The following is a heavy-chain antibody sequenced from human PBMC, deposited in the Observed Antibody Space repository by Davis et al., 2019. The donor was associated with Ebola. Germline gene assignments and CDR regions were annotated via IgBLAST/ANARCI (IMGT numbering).Heavy chain of an antibody. J-gene: IGHJ4*02. Sequence: PGGFLRPSCAALGSTFSSYEMNWVRQAPGKGLEWISYISSSGSTIYYADSVKGRFTISRDNAKNSLYLQMNSLRAEDTAVYYCARGDRDDYVWGSYRKYFDYWGQGTLVTVSS. CDR1: GSTFSSYE. CDR2: ISSSGSTI. V-gene: IGHV3-48*03. CDR3: ARGDRDDYVWGSYRKYFDY. D-gene: IGHD3-16*02.